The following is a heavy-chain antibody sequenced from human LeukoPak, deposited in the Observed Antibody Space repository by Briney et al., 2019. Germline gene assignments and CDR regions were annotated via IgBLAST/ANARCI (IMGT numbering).Heavy chain of an antibody. CDR3: ARHGSSYSFDC. J-gene: IGHJ4*02. V-gene: IGHV4-4*02. D-gene: IGHD6-13*01. Sequence: SGTLSLTCAVSGGSISSSNWWRWVRQPPGKGLGWIDYITYSGSTNYNPSLKSRVTMSVDTSKNQFSLRPSSVTAADTAVYYCARHGSSYSFDCWGQGTLVTVSS. CDR2: ITYSGST. CDR1: GGSISSSNW.